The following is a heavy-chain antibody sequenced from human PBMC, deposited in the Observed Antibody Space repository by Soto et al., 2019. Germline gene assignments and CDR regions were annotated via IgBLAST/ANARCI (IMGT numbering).Heavy chain of an antibody. Sequence: LRLSCSASGFTFSSYAMHWVRQAPGKGLEYVSAISSNGGSTYYADSVKGRFTISRDNSKDTLYLQMSSLRADDTAVYYCVNLYNWFDPWGQGTLVTVSS. J-gene: IGHJ5*02. CDR2: ISSNGGST. CDR1: GFTFSSYA. V-gene: IGHV3-64D*06. CDR3: VNLYNWFDP.